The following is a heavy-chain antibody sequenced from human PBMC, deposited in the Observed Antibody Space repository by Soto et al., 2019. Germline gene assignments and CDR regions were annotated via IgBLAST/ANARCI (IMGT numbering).Heavy chain of an antibody. CDR2: ISYDGSNK. CDR1: GFTFXXXX. V-gene: IGHV3-30*03. D-gene: IGHD3-10*01. CDR3: AXWFXAFDY. Sequence: QVQLVESGGGVVQPGRSLRLSCAASGFTFXXXXXXXXXXXXGKGLEWVAVISYDGSNKYYADSVKGRFTISRDNXXXXLXXXXXXXXXXXXXXYYCAXWFXAFDYWGQGTLVTVSS. J-gene: IGHJ4*02.